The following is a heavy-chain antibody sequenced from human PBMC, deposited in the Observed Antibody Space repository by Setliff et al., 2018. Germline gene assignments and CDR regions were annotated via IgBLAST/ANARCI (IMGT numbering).Heavy chain of an antibody. D-gene: IGHD3-22*01. CDR3: ARDYYDSSGYYLLAFDI. CDR1: GGSISSYY. Sequence: SETLSLTCTVSGGSISSYYWSWIRQPAGKGLEWIGQIYIGGSANYNPSLKSRVTMSIDTSKNQFSLKLNSVTAADTAVYYCARDYYDSSGYYLLAFDIWGQGTVVTVSS. CDR2: IYIGGSA. J-gene: IGHJ3*02. V-gene: IGHV4-4*07.